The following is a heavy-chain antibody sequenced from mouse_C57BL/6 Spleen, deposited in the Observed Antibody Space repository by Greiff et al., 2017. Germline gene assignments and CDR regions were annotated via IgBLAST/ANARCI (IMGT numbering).Heavy chain of an antibody. CDR2: IHPSDSDT. J-gene: IGHJ4*01. CDR3: AKRGLDYYYAMDY. CDR1: GYTFTSYW. Sequence: QVQLQQPGAVLVKPGASVTVSCKASGYTFTSYWMHWVKQRPGQGLEWIGRIHPSDSDTNYNQKFKGKATLTVDKSSSTAYMQLSILTSEDSAVYCCAKRGLDYYYAMDYWGQGTSVTVSS. V-gene: IGHV1-74*01.